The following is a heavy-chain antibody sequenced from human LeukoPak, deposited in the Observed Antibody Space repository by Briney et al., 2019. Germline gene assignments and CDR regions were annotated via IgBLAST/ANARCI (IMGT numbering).Heavy chain of an antibody. D-gene: IGHD3-22*01. CDR2: IKSKIDGETT. J-gene: IGHJ4*02. Sequence: PGGSLRLSCVASGFTFTNAWMSWVRQAPGKGLEWVGRIKSKIDGETTDHAAPVKGRFTISRDDSKNTVHLQMNSLKTEDTAVYYCTPHSGYDSSGYYYWGQGTLVTVSS. CDR3: TPHSGYDSSGYYY. V-gene: IGHV3-15*01. CDR1: GFTFTNAW.